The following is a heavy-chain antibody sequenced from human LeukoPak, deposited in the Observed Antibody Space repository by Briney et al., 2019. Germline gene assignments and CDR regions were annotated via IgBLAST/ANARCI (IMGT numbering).Heavy chain of an antibody. Sequence: LAGGSLRLSCAASGFTFDDYGMSWVRQAPGKGLEWVSGINWNGGSTGYADSVKGRFTISRDNAKNSLYLQMNSLRAEDTALYYCERDPPYYYDSSGPFDYWGQGTLVTVSS. CDR2: INWNGGST. CDR1: GFTFDDYG. CDR3: ERDPPYYYDSSGPFDY. D-gene: IGHD3-22*01. V-gene: IGHV3-20*04. J-gene: IGHJ4*02.